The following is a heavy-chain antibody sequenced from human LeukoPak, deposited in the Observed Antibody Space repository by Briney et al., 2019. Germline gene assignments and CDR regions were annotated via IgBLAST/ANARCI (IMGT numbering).Heavy chain of an antibody. V-gene: IGHV3-7*05. J-gene: IGHJ4*02. D-gene: IGHD2-2*01. CDR3: ARVPYCSSTSCYAIFDY. Sequence: SGGSLRLSCAASGFTFSSYWVSWVRQAPGKGLEWVANIKQDGSEKYYVDSVKGRFTISRDNAENSLYLQMNSLRAEDTAVYYCARVPYCSSTSCYAIFDYWGQGTPVTVPS. CDR2: IKQDGSEK. CDR1: GFTFSSYW.